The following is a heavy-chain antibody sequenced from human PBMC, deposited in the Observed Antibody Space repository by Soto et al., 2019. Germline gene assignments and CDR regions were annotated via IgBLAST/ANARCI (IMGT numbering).Heavy chain of an antibody. CDR3: ARDKGYADYTYYYGMDV. CDR2: IYPSVST. CDR1: GGSMSSYY. J-gene: IGHJ6*02. Sequence: QVQLQESGPGLVKPSETLSLTCSVSGGSMSSYYWSWIRQPAGKGLEWIGRIYPSVSTNYNPSLKSRVILSVDTSKNQFSLKLSSVTAADTAVYYCARDKGYADYTYYYGMDVWGQGTTVTVSS. V-gene: IGHV4-4*07. D-gene: IGHD3-16*01.